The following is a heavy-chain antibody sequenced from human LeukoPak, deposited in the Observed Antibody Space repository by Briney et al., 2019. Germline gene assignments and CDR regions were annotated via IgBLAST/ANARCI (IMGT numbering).Heavy chain of an antibody. V-gene: IGHV1-46*01. Sequence: ASVKVSCKASGYTFTTYYVHWVRQAPGQGLEWMGVINPSVGSTSYAQKFQGRVTMTRDTSTSIVYMEMSSLRSEDTAVYYCARDHSGSQHWFDPWGQGTLVTVSS. CDR2: INPSVGST. J-gene: IGHJ5*02. CDR3: ARDHSGSQHWFDP. CDR1: GYTFTTYY. D-gene: IGHD1-26*01.